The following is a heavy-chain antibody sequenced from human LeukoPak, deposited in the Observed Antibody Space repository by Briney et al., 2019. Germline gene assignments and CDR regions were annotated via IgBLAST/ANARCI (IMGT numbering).Heavy chain of an antibody. V-gene: IGHV1-69*05. D-gene: IGHD1-7*01. Sequence: LVKVSCKASGGTFSSYAISWVRQAPGQGLEWMGGIIPIFGTANYAQKFQGRVTITTDESTSTAYMELSSLRSEDTAVYYCARDNYAGANWFDPWGQGTLVTVSS. J-gene: IGHJ5*02. CDR3: ARDNYAGANWFDP. CDR2: IIPIFGTA. CDR1: GGTFSSYA.